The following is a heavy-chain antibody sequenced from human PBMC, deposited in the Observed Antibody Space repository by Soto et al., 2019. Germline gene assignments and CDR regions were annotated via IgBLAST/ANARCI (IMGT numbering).Heavy chain of an antibody. J-gene: IGHJ4*02. Sequence: GGSMRLSCAASGLTFTSHWMHWVRQAPGKGLVWVSRINSDGSATNCADSVKGRFTISRDNANNTLYLQMNSLRAEDTAVYYCAREFSRALDYWGQGTLVTVSS. V-gene: IGHV3-74*01. CDR3: AREFSRALDY. CDR2: INSDGSAT. CDR1: GLTFTSHW.